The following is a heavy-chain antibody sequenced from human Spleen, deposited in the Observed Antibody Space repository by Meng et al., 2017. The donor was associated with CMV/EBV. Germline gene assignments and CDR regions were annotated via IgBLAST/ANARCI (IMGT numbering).Heavy chain of an antibody. CDR3: VRGSYSSGWYIRGFFDY. Sequence: SETLSLTCAVYGGSFSGYYWSWIRQPPGKGLEWIGEINHSGSTNYNPSLKSRVTISVDTSKNQFSLKLSSVTAADTAVYYCVRGSYSSGWYIRGFFDYWGQGTLVTVSS. J-gene: IGHJ4*02. CDR2: INHSGST. D-gene: IGHD6-19*01. V-gene: IGHV4-34*01. CDR1: GGSFSGYY.